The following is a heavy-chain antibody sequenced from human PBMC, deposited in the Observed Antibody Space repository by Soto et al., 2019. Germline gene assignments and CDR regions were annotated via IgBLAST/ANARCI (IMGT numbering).Heavy chain of an antibody. CDR3: ARERPDGTRLDP. CDR2: IYYSGNT. V-gene: IGHV4-30-4*01. Sequence: QVQLQESGPGLVKPSQTLSLTCTVSGGSISSGDYYWSWIRQPPGKGLEWIGYIYYSGNTYYSPSLKRRVTISVDTSKNQFSLKLSSVTAADTAVYYCARERPDGTRLDPWGQGTLDTVSS. J-gene: IGHJ5*02. D-gene: IGHD2-2*01. CDR1: GGSISSGDYY.